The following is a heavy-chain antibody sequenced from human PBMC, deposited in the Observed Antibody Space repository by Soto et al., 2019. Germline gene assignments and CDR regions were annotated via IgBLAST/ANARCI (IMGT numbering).Heavy chain of an antibody. Sequence: PSETLSLTCTVSGGSISDHYYMWIRQSPGKGLEYIGYIHNGGSTNYNPSLKSRVTISVDTSKNQFSLKLSSVTAADTAVYYCARGGNYDYVWGSYLTYYYYGMDVWGQGTTVTVS. CDR2: IHNGGST. D-gene: IGHD3-16*02. CDR3: ARGGNYDYVWGSYLTYYYYGMDV. V-gene: IGHV4-59*11. J-gene: IGHJ6*02. CDR1: GGSISDHY.